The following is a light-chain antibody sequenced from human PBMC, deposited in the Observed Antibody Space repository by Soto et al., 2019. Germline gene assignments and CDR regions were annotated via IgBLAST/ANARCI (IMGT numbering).Light chain of an antibody. J-gene: IGKJ1*01. CDR3: MQPLQSWT. CDR1: QSLLHSNGYNY. Sequence: DIVMTQSPLSLPVTPGEPASIVCRSSQSLLHSNGYNYLDWYLQKPGQSPQLLIYLGSNRASGVPDRFSGSGSGTDFTLKISRVEAEDVGVYYCMQPLQSWTFGQGTKVEIK. CDR2: LGS. V-gene: IGKV2-28*01.